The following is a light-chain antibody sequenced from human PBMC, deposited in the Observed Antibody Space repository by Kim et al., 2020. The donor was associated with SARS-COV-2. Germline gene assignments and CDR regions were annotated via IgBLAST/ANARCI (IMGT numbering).Light chain of an antibody. J-gene: IGKJ4*01. CDR1: QNINNN. Sequence: DIQMTQSPSSLSASVGDRVTITCRPSQNINNNLNWYQQKSGKPPKLLIFAASNLQRGVPSWFSASGSGTNFTLTITSVQPEDFATYYCQQSYRTPLTFGGGTKVDIK. V-gene: IGKV1-39*01. CDR2: AAS. CDR3: QQSYRTPLT.